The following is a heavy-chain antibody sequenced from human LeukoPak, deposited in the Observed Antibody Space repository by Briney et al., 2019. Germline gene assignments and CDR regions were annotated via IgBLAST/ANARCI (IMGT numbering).Heavy chain of an antibody. CDR3: AKSLPGRRVYMDV. V-gene: IGHV4-39*07. J-gene: IGHJ6*03. CDR1: GGPISSSTYY. CDR2: IYYCGST. Sequence: SETLSLTCTVSGGPISSSTYYWRWVRQPPGKTLVWIGCIYYCGSTYYNASLKSRLTISVDTSKHQFSLKLSSVTAADTAVYYCAKSLPGRRVYMDVWGKGSTVTVSS.